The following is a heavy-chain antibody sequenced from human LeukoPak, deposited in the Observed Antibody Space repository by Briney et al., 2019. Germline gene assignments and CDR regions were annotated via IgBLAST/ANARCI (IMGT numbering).Heavy chain of an antibody. Sequence: SETLSLTCTVSGGSISSYYWRWIRQPPGKGLEWIGYIYYSGSTYYNPSLKSRVTISVDTSKNQFSLKLSSVTAADTAVYYCAREGRQLWQPGGDYWGQGTLVTVSS. V-gene: IGHV4-59*12. CDR1: GGSISSYY. CDR3: AREGRQLWQPGGDY. CDR2: IYYSGST. J-gene: IGHJ4*02. D-gene: IGHD5-18*01.